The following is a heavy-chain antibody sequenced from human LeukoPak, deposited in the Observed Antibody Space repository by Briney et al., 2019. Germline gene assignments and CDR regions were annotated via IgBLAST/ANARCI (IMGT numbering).Heavy chain of an antibody. CDR2: IYHSGST. D-gene: IGHD7-27*01. CDR3: ARPLTGDREGYAFDI. Sequence: PSETLSLTCTVSGGSISSGGYYWSWIRQPPGKGLEWIGYIYHSGSTYYNPSLKSRVTISVDRSKNQFSLKLSSVTAADTAVYYCARPLTGDREGYAFDIWGQGTMVTVSS. V-gene: IGHV4-30-2*01. J-gene: IGHJ3*02. CDR1: GGSISSGGYY.